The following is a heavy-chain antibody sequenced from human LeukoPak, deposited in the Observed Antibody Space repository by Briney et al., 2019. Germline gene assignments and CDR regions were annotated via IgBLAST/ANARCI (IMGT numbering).Heavy chain of an antibody. V-gene: IGHV1-18*01. J-gene: IGHJ4*02. CDR2: ISGYNGNT. CDR1: GYTFTNYA. CDR3: ARGDLVPMVGTGVVYGFDY. Sequence: ASVKVSCKASGYTFTNYAISWVRQAPGQGLERMGWISGYNGNTNYAQKLQGRVTMTSDTSTNTAYMEVRSLRSDDTAVYYCARGDLVPMVGTGVVYGFDYWGQGTLVTVSS. D-gene: IGHD6-19*01.